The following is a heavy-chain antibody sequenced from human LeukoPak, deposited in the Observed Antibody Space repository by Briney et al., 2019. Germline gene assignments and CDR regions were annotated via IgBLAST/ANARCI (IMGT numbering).Heavy chain of an antibody. Sequence: SVKVSCKASGYTFTSYGISWVRQAPGQGLEWMGGIIPIFGTANYAQKFQGRVTITTDESTSTAYMELSSLRSEDTAVYYCARDEPRIAVSWGQGTLVTVSS. J-gene: IGHJ4*02. D-gene: IGHD6-19*01. CDR1: GYTFTSYG. CDR2: IIPIFGTA. V-gene: IGHV1-69*05. CDR3: ARDEPRIAVS.